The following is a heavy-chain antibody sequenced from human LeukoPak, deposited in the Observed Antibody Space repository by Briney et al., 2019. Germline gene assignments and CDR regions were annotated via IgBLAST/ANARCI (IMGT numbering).Heavy chain of an antibody. V-gene: IGHV3-30*02. CDR1: GFTLSNYG. CDR2: IRNDGGYT. D-gene: IGHD2-2*01. Sequence: GGSLRLSCAASGFTLSNYGLHWVRQAPGKGLECVSFIRNDGGYTFYAGSVRGRFTISRDDSKNTLYMQMNNLRVEDTAVYYCTRERYCSGASCYSDNTYFDSWGQGTLVTVSS. J-gene: IGHJ4*02. CDR3: TRERYCSGASCYSDNTYFDS.